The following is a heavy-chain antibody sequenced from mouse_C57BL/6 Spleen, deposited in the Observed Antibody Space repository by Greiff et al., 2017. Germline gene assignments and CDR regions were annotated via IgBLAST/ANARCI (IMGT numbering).Heavy chain of an antibody. J-gene: IGHJ2*01. CDR1: GYTFTSYW. CDR2: IDPSDSET. CDR3: ASLVDPLYY. Sequence: QVQLKQPGAELVRPGSSVKLSCKASGYTFTSYWMHWVKQRPIQGLEWIGNIDPSDSETHYNQKFKDKATLTVDKSSSTAYMQLSSLTSEDSAVYYCASLVDPLYYWGQGTTLTVSS. D-gene: IGHD1-1*01. V-gene: IGHV1-52*01.